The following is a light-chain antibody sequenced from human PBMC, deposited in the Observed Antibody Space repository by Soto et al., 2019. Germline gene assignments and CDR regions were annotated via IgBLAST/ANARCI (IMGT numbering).Light chain of an antibody. CDR2: EVS. CDR3: SSYRTISTLV. Sequence: QSVLAQPASVSGSPGQSITISCTGTSTDIGGYRYVSWYQQHPGKVPKLIIYEVSNRPSGVSDRFSGSKSDNTASLTISGLQAEDEADYYCSSYRTISTLVFGGGTKATVL. J-gene: IGLJ3*02. CDR1: STDIGGYRY. V-gene: IGLV2-14*01.